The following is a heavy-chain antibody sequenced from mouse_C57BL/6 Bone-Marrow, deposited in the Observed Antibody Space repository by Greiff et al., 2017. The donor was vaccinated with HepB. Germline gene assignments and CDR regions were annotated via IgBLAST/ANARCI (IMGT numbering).Heavy chain of an antibody. V-gene: IGHV1-64*01. Sequence: VQLQQPGAELVKPGASVKLSCKASGYTFTSYWMHWVKQRPGQGLEWIGMIHPNSGSTNYNEKFKSKATLTVDKSSSTAYMQLSSLTSEDSAVYYCARDYYYGSSYDDYWGQGTTLTVSS. CDR3: ARDYYYGSSYDDY. CDR1: GYTFTSYW. CDR2: IHPNSGST. D-gene: IGHD1-1*01. J-gene: IGHJ2*01.